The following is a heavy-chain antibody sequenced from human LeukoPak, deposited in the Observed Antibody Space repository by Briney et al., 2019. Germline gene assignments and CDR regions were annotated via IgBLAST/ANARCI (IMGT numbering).Heavy chain of an antibody. CDR2: ISPNIGGT. D-gene: IGHD3-10*01. V-gene: IGHV1-2*02. CDR3: ARDREYYYGSGSYYNVSYYFDY. Sequence: ASLKASGKASGYTFTGYYMPWVRQAPGQRLEWMGWISPNIGGTNYAQKFQGRVTITRDTSASTAYMELSSLRSEDTAVYYCARDREYYYGSGSYYNVSYYFDYWGQGTLVTVSS. J-gene: IGHJ4*02. CDR1: GYTFTGYY.